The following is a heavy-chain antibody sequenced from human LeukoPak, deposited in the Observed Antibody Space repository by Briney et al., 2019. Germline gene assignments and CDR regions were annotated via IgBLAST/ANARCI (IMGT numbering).Heavy chain of an antibody. D-gene: IGHD6-19*01. CDR2: IYSDGST. CDR1: GLTVSSNY. CDR3: ARDDIAVAGPDY. V-gene: IGHV3-53*01. Sequence: GGSLRLSCAASGLTVSSNYMSWVRQAPGKGLEWVSVIYSDGSTYYADSVKGRFTISRDNSKNTLYLQMNSLRVEDTAVYYCARDDIAVAGPDYWGQGTLVTVSS. J-gene: IGHJ4*02.